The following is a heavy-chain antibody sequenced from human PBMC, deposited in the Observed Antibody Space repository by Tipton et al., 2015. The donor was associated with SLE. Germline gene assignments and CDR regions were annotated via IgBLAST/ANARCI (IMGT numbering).Heavy chain of an antibody. CDR3: ARDLNWDYYFDY. V-gene: IGHV3-48*03. J-gene: IGHJ4*02. CDR2: ISSSGSTI. CDR1: GFTFSHYG. D-gene: IGHD7-27*01. Sequence: SLRLSCAASGFTFSHYGMNWVRQAPGKGLEWVSYISSSGSTIYYADSVKGRFTISRDNAKNSLYLQMNSLRAEDTAVYYCARDLNWDYYFDYWGQGTLVTVSS.